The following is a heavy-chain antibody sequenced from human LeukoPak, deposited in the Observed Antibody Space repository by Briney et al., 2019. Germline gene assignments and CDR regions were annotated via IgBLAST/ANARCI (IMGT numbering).Heavy chain of an antibody. V-gene: IGHV3-49*04. D-gene: IGHD1-26*01. CDR2: IRSKAYGGTT. CDR3: TREREWELRHDYYYYGMDV. CDR1: GFTFGDYA. J-gene: IGHJ6*02. Sequence: GRSLRLSCTASGFTFGDYAMSWVRQAPGKGLEWVGFIRSKAYGGTTEYAASVKGRLTISRDDSKSIAYLQMNSLKTEDTAVYYCTREREWELRHDYYYYGMDVWGQGTTVTVSS.